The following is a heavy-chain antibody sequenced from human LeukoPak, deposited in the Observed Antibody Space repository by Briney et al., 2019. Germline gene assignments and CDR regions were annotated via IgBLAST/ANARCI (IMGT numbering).Heavy chain of an antibody. CDR1: GFIASSNY. CDR3: ARVARYCSGGSCFPIYYYGMDV. J-gene: IGHJ6*02. CDR2: ISSSSSYI. Sequence: GGSLRLSCVVSGFIASSNYMSWVRQAPGKGLEWVSSISSSSSYIYYADSVKGRFTISRDNAKNSLYLQMNSLRAEDTAVYYCARVARYCSGGSCFPIYYYGMDVWGQGTTVTVSS. V-gene: IGHV3-21*01. D-gene: IGHD2-15*01.